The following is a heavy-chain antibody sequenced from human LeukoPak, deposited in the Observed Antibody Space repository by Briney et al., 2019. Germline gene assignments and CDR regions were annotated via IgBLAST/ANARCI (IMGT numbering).Heavy chain of an antibody. CDR2: IYSGGST. CDR1: GFTVSSNY. Sequence: GGSLRLSCAASGFTVSSNYMSWVRQAPGKGLEWVSVIYSGGSTHYADSVKGRFTISRDNSKNTLYLQMNSLRAEDTAVYYCARAHIVVATTEYYFDYWGQGTLVTVSS. CDR3: ARAHIVVATTEYYFDY. V-gene: IGHV3-66*01. J-gene: IGHJ4*02. D-gene: IGHD2-21*01.